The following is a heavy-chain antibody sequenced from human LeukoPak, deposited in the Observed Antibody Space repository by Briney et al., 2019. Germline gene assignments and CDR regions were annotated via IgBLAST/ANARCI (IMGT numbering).Heavy chain of an antibody. CDR3: ARHGRQWLVPFDY. CDR2: ISSSGSTR. V-gene: IGHV3-48*03. J-gene: IGHJ4*02. CDR1: GFIFSSYE. D-gene: IGHD6-19*01. Sequence: PGGSLRLSCAASGFIFSSYEMNWVRQAPGKGLEWVSYISSSGSTRDYADSVKGRFTISRDNAKNSLFLQMNSLRAEDTAVYYCARHGRQWLVPFDYWGQGTLVTVSS.